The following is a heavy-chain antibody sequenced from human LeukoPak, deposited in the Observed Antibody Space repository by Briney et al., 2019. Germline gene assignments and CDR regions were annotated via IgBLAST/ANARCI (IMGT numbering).Heavy chain of an antibody. CDR3: ARLGIAAWIPHYFDY. D-gene: IGHD6-13*01. Sequence: ASVKVSCKASGYTFTSYGISWVRQAPGQGLEWMGWISAYNGNTNYAQKLQGSVTMTTDTSTSTAYMELRSLRSDDTAVYYCARLGIAAWIPHYFDYWGQGTLVTVSS. V-gene: IGHV1-18*01. CDR1: GYTFTSYG. CDR2: ISAYNGNT. J-gene: IGHJ4*02.